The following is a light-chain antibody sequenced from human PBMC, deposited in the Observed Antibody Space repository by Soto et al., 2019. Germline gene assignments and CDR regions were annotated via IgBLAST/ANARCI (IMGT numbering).Light chain of an antibody. CDR3: QQYNKWPPYT. CDR2: GAS. CDR1: QSVSSN. J-gene: IGKJ2*01. Sequence: EIVMTQSPATLSVSPGERATLSCRASQSVSSNLAWYQQKPGQAPRLLIYGASTKATGIPARFSRSGSGTEFPLAIIRLQSADFAVYYCQQYNKWPPYTLGKGTELEIK. V-gene: IGKV3-15*01.